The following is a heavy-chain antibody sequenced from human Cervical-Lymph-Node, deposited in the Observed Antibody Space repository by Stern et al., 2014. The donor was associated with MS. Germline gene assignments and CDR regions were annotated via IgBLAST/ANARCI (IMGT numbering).Heavy chain of an antibody. Sequence: QVQLVQSGAEVKKPGTSVKVSCKTSGYTFSSNAVTWVRQAPGRGLEWMGWISTSNGNTDYAQSFQGRVTMTTDTSTSTAYVELRRLRSDDTAIYYCARMSYSGVQSWFDPWGQGTLVTVSS. CDR3: ARMSYSGVQSWFDP. D-gene: IGHD1-26*01. CDR2: ISTSNGNT. CDR1: GYTFSSNA. V-gene: IGHV1-18*01. J-gene: IGHJ5*02.